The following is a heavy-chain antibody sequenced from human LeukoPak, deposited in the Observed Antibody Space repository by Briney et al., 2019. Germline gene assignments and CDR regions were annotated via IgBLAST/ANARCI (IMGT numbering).Heavy chain of an antibody. CDR1: GGSFSGYY. J-gene: IGHJ4*02. V-gene: IGHV4-34*01. CDR3: ATRSLTGTTVN. CDR2: INHSGST. Sequence: SETLSLTCAVYGGSFSGYYWSWIRQPPGKGLEWIGEINHSGSTYYNPSLKSRVTISVDTPKNQFSLKLSSVTAADTAVYYCATRSLTGTTVNWGQGTLVTVSS. D-gene: IGHD1-7*01.